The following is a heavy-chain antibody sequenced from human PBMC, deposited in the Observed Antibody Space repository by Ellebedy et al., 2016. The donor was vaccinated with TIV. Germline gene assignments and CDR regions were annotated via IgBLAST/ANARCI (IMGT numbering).Heavy chain of an antibody. V-gene: IGHV3-7*03. CDR1: GFIFGNYW. Sequence: GESLKISCAASGFIFGNYWMTWVRQAPGKGPAWVANIKSDGSEEYYLDSVKGRFTISRDNAKRSLFLQMSGLTSEDTAVYYCASRPAQDSYYGVFDYWGQGTLVTVSS. CDR3: ASRPAQDSYYGVFDY. D-gene: IGHD3-10*01. CDR2: IKSDGSEE. J-gene: IGHJ4*02.